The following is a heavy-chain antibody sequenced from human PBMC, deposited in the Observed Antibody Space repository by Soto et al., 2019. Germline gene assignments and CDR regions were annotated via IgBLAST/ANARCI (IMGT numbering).Heavy chain of an antibody. Sequence: QVQLVQSGAEVKKPGSSVKVSCKASGGTFSNYAISWVRQAPGQGLEWMGGFIPISGTANYAQKVQGRVTITAGESTSTAAMERRSLRSEDTAVYSCARSQGSSTSLEIYYYYYYGMEVWGQGTTVTVSS. D-gene: IGHD2-2*01. J-gene: IGHJ6*02. CDR1: GGTFSNYA. CDR3: ARSQGSSTSLEIYYYYYYGMEV. CDR2: FIPISGTA. V-gene: IGHV1-69*01.